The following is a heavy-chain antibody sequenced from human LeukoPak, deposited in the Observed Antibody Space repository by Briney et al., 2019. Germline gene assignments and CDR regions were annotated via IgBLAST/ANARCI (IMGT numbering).Heavy chain of an antibody. V-gene: IGHV3-48*01. Sequence: GGSLRLSCAASGFTFSSYSMNWVRQAPGKGLEWVSYISSSSSTIYYAGSVKGRFTISRDNAKNSLYLQMNSLRAEDTAVYYCARDRDVLLWFGEPNFDYWGQGTLVTVSS. CDR1: GFTFSSYS. CDR2: ISSSSSTI. D-gene: IGHD3-10*01. J-gene: IGHJ4*02. CDR3: ARDRDVLLWFGEPNFDY.